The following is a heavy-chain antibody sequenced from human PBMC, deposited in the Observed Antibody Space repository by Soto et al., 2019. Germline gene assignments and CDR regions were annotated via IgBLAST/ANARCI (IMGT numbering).Heavy chain of an antibody. Sequence: ASVKVSCKASGGTFSSYAISWVRQAPGQGLKWMGGIIPIFGTANYAQKFQGRVTITADESTSTAYMELSSLRSEDTAVYYCARDDYDSSGPRDYGMDVWGQGTTVTVSS. CDR3: ARDDYDSSGPRDYGMDV. J-gene: IGHJ6*02. CDR2: IIPIFGTA. D-gene: IGHD3-22*01. CDR1: GGTFSSYA. V-gene: IGHV1-69*13.